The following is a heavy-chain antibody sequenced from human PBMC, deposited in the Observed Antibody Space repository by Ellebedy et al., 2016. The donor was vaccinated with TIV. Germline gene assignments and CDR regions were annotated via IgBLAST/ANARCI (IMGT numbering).Heavy chain of an antibody. CDR2: IWYDGSNK. V-gene: IGHV3-33*06. J-gene: IGHJ4*02. Sequence: GESLKISCAASGFTFSSYGMHWVRQAPGKGLEWVAVIWYDGSNKYYADSVKGRFTISRDNSKNTLYLQMNSLRAEDTAVYYCAKDLDYYDSSGDDYWGQGTLVTVSS. CDR3: AKDLDYYDSSGDDY. CDR1: GFTFSSYG. D-gene: IGHD3-22*01.